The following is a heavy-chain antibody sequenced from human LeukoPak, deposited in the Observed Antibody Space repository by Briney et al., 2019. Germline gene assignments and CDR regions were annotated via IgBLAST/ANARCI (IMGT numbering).Heavy chain of an antibody. CDR1: GDSVSRSDSY. CDR3: ARELYGCFNFAY. Sequence: SETLSLTCSVSGDSVSRSDSYWDWIRQPPGKGLEWIGTIYYSGRTYYSPSLKSRVTMSVDPSNNQFSLNLRSVPAADTAVYYCARELYGCFNFAYWGQGPLVTVS. J-gene: IGHJ4*02. V-gene: IGHV4-39*01. CDR2: IYYSGRT. D-gene: IGHD1-26*01.